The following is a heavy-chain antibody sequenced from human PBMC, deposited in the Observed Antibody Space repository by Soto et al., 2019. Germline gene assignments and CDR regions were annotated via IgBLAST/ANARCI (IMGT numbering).Heavy chain of an antibody. D-gene: IGHD3-22*01. CDR3: ARDLADYHDDSNTPYNAFDI. Sequence: QVHLVQSGAEVKKPGASVKVSCKASGYTFTNYYIHWVRQAPGQGLEWMGMINPRGGGTTYTQKFQGRVTMTTDTSTSTVYMELSSLRSEDTAVYYCARDLADYHDDSNTPYNAFDIWGQGTMVTASS. J-gene: IGHJ3*02. V-gene: IGHV1-46*03. CDR2: INPRGGGT. CDR1: GYTFTNYY.